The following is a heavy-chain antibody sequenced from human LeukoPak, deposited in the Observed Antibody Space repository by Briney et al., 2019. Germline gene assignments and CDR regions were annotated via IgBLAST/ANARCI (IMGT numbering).Heavy chain of an antibody. CDR1: GYTFTSYY. CDR3: ASSSITMIVVAGWFQH. CDR2: INPSGGST. J-gene: IGHJ1*01. D-gene: IGHD3-22*01. V-gene: IGHV1-46*01. Sequence: ASVKVSCKASGYTFTSYYMHWVRQAPGQGLEWMGIINPSGGSTSYAQKFRGRVTMTRDTSTSTVYMELSSLRSEDTAVYYCASSSITMIVVAGWFQHWGQGTLVTVSS.